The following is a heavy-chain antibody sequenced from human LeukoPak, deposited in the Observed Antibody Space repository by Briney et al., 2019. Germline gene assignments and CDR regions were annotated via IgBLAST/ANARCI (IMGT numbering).Heavy chain of an antibody. CDR3: ARGVPTYYDFWSGYYRDNYFDY. CDR1: GFTFSSYS. Sequence: TGGSLRLSCAASGFTFSSYSMNWVRQAPGKGLEWVSYISSSSSTIYYADSVKGRFTISRDNAKNPLYLQMNSLRDEDTAVYYCARGVPTYYDFWSGYYRDNYFDYWGQGTLVTVSS. J-gene: IGHJ4*02. V-gene: IGHV3-48*02. D-gene: IGHD3-3*01. CDR2: ISSSSSTI.